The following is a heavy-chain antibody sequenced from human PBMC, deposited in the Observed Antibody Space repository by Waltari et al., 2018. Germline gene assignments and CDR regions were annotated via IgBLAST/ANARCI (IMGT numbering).Heavy chain of an antibody. CDR3: AKDLDSSSSGGVDC. CDR2: ISGSGGST. CDR1: GFTFSSYA. D-gene: IGHD6-6*01. Sequence: EVQLLESGGGLVQPGGSLRLSCAASGFTFSSYAMSWVRQAPGTGLEWVSAISGSGGSTYYADSVKGRFTISRDNSKNTLYLQMNSLRAEDTAVYYCAKDLDSSSSGGVDCWGQGTLVTVSS. V-gene: IGHV3-23*01. J-gene: IGHJ4*02.